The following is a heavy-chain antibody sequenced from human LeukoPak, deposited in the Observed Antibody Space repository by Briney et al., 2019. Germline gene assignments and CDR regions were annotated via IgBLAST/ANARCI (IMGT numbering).Heavy chain of an antibody. CDR1: GVTFSSYA. J-gene: IGHJ5*02. V-gene: IGHV3-64D*06. CDR2: IISIGGST. D-gene: IGHD5-18*01. Sequence: GSLRLSCSASGVTFSSYAMHWVGRPPGKGLEYFSAIISIGGSTYYADSVKGRFTISRDNSKNTLYRQMSSLRAEETGVYYCVKGDTAMVRDWFDTWGQGNLVTVSS. CDR3: VKGDTAMVRDWFDT.